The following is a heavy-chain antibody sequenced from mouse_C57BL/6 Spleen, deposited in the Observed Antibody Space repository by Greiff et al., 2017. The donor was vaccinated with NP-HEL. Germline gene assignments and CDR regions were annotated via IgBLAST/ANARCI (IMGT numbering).Heavy chain of an antibody. D-gene: IGHD1-1*01. V-gene: IGHV1-52*01. CDR3: ARGNYGSDY. CDR2: IDPSDSET. J-gene: IGHJ2*01. CDR1: GYTFTSYW. Sequence: QVQLKQPGAELVRPGSSVKLSCKASGYTFTSYWMHWVKQRPIQGLEWIGNIDPSDSETHYNQKFKDKATLTVDKSSSTAYMQLSSLTSEDSAVYYCARGNYGSDYWGQGTTLTVSS.